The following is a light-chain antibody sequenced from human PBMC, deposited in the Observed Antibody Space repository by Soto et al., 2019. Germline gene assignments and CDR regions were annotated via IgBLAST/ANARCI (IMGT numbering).Light chain of an antibody. Sequence: IQMTQSPSSLSASVGDRVTITCRTSQTINIYLGWYQQKPGKAPKLLIYAASSLQSGVPSRFSGSGSGTDFTLTISSLQPEDFATYYCLQDYNYPRTFGQGTKVDIK. CDR1: QTINIY. J-gene: IGKJ1*01. CDR3: LQDYNYPRT. V-gene: IGKV1-6*01. CDR2: AAS.